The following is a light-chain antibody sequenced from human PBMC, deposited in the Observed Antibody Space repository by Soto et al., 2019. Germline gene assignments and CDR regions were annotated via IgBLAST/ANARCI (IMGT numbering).Light chain of an antibody. V-gene: IGKV3-15*01. Sequence: VMTQSPAPLSVSPGERATLSCWASETVATNLAGYQQKPGQAPRRLISGASTRAAGISDRFRGRGSGTEFTLTICSLRSEDSVIYYCQQYFEWPPMTFGQGTKVEI. CDR3: QQYFEWPPMT. CDR1: ETVATN. J-gene: IGKJ1*01. CDR2: GAS.